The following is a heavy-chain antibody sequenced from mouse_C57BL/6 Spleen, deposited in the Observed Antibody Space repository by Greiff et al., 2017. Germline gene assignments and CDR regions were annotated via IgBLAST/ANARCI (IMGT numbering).Heavy chain of an antibody. V-gene: IGHV6-3*01. CDR2: IRLKSDNYAT. Sequence: EVKLQESGGGLVQPGGSMKLSCVASGFTFSNYWMNWVRQSPEKGLEWVAQIRLKSDNYATHYAESVKGRFTISRDDSKSSVYLQMNNLRAEDTGIYYCTGALRDPRGYFDVWGTGTTVTVSS. CDR1: GFTFSNYW. J-gene: IGHJ1*03. D-gene: IGHD3-1*01. CDR3: TGALRDPRGYFDV.